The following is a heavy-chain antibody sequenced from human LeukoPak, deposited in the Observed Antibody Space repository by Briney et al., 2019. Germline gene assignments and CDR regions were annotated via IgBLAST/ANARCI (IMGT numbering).Heavy chain of an antibody. D-gene: IGHD3-10*01. CDR2: ISWNSGSI. CDR1: GFTFDDYA. Sequence: PGGSLRLSCAASGFTFDDYAMYWVRQAPGKGLEWVSGISWNSGSIGYADSVKGRFTISRDNAKNSLYLQMNSLRAEDTALYYCAKAQLRYYGSGSYYFDYWGQGTLVTVSS. J-gene: IGHJ4*02. V-gene: IGHV3-9*01. CDR3: AKAQLRYYGSGSYYFDY.